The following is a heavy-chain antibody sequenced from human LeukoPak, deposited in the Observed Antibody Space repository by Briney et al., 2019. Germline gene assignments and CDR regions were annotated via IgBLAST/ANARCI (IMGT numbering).Heavy chain of an antibody. D-gene: IGHD3-3*01. CDR1: GFTFSSYA. CDR3: ARITLFGIIFDS. V-gene: IGHV3-48*01. J-gene: IGHJ4*02. CDR2: ITSSSSVI. Sequence: GGSLRLSCAASGFTFSSYAMSWVRQAPGKGLEWVSYITSSSSVIYYADSVKGRFTTSRDNAKNSLFLQMNGLRAEDTAVYYCARITLFGIIFDSWGQGTLVTVSS.